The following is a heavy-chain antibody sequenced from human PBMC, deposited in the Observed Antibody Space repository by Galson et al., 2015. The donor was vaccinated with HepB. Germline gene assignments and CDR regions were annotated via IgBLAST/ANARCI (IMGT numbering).Heavy chain of an antibody. CDR3: ARGGGTTIFGVVTAPDY. D-gene: IGHD3-3*01. Sequence: SLRLSCAASGFTFGDYAMHWVRQAPGKGLEWVAVISYDGSNKYYADSVKGRFTISRDNSKNTLYLQMNSLRAEDTAVYYCARGGGTTIFGVVTAPDYWGQGTLVTVSS. CDR2: ISYDGSNK. J-gene: IGHJ4*02. V-gene: IGHV3-30-3*01. CDR1: GFTFGDYA.